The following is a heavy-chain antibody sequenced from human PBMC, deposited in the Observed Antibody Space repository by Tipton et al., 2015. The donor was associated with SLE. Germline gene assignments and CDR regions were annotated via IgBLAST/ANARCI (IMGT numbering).Heavy chain of an antibody. CDR3: AKDPGGGWSPSAVDI. V-gene: IGHV3-74*01. Sequence: GSLRLSCAASGFTLSSYWMHWVRQAPGKGLVWVSRINGDGSSRSYADSVKGRFTISRDNSKNTVDLQMNSLKPEDTAVYYCAKDPGGGWSPSAVDIWGQGTMVTVSS. D-gene: IGHD6-19*01. CDR2: INGDGSSR. CDR1: GFTLSSYW. J-gene: IGHJ3*02.